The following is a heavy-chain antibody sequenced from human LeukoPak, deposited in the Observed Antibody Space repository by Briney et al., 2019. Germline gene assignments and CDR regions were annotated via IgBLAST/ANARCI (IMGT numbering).Heavy chain of an antibody. CDR2: IKHDSSEK. CDR1: GFIFRNNW. Sequence: GGSLRLSCAAAGFIFRNNWMTWVRQAPGKGLEWVANIKHDSSEKYSVDSVKGRFIISRDNAKMILYLQMNSLRAEDTAVYFCARGRSMDCWGQGTLVTVSS. D-gene: IGHD2-2*01. V-gene: IGHV3-7*04. J-gene: IGHJ4*02. CDR3: ARGRSMDC.